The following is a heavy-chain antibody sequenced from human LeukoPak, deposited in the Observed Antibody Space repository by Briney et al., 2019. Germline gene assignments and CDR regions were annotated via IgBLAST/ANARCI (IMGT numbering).Heavy chain of an antibody. J-gene: IGHJ6*03. CDR2: IYHSGST. CDR1: GYFISSGYY. V-gene: IGHV4-38-2*02. D-gene: IGHD2-15*01. CDR3: ARGDRSGGPNYYYYMDV. Sequence: SETLSLTCTVSGYFISSGYYWGWIRQPPGKGLDWIGSIYHSGSTYYNPSLKSRVTISVDTSKNQFSLKLSSVTAADTAVYYCARGDRSGGPNYYYYMDVWGKGTTVTVSS.